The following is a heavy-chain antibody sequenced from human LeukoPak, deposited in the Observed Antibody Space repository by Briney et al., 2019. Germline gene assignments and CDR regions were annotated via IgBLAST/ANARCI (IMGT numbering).Heavy chain of an antibody. V-gene: IGHV3-30*02. CDR2: IPYDGTNK. Sequence: PGGSLRLSCAASGFTFRSDAMHWVRQAPGKGLEWVSFIPYDGTNKYYIDSVRGRFTISRDNSKNTLYLQMNSLRAEDTAVYYCAKDWGERWTIDYWGQGTLVTVSS. CDR3: AKDWGERWTIDY. CDR1: GFTFRSDA. D-gene: IGHD3-16*01. J-gene: IGHJ4*02.